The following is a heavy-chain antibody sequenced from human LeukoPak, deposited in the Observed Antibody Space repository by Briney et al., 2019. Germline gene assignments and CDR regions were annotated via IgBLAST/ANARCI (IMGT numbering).Heavy chain of an antibody. CDR2: INHSGST. Sequence: SETVSLTCGVYGGSFSGYYWSWIRQPPGKGLEWIGEINHSGSTNYNPSLKSRVTISVDTCKNQFSLKLSSVTAADTAVYYCARYPTGYSYGYSYYYGMDVWGQGTTVTVSS. CDR3: ARYPTGYSYGYSYYYGMDV. J-gene: IGHJ6*02. CDR1: GGSFSGYY. V-gene: IGHV4-34*01. D-gene: IGHD5-18*01.